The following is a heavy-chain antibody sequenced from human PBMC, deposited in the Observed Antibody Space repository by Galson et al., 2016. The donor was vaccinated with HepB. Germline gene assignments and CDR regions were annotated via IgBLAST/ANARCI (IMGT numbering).Heavy chain of an antibody. J-gene: IGHJ6*02. D-gene: IGHD3-16*01. Sequence: QSGAEVKKPGESLRISCKGSGYSFTSYWISWVRQMPGKGLEWMATIDPTDSHAYYSPSFQGHVTTSADKSINTAFLQWSSLKASDTAMYYCARDGELSILIPDDDNYHGLDVWGQGTTVTVSS. V-gene: IGHV5-10-1*01. CDR1: GYSFTSYW. CDR2: IDPTDSHA. CDR3: ARDGELSILIPDDDNYHGLDV.